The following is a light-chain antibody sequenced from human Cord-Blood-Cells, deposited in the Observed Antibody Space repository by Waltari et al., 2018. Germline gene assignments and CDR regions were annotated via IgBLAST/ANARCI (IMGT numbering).Light chain of an antibody. CDR3: SSYTSSSTLVV. V-gene: IGLV2-14*01. CDR1: SSDVGGYNY. J-gene: IGLJ2*01. Sequence: QSALTQPASVSGSPGQSITISCTGTSSDVGGYNYVSWYQQHPGKAPNLMIYDVSNRPSGVSNRFAGSKSGNTASLTISGLQAEDDADYYCSSYTSSSTLVVFGGGTKLTVL. CDR2: DVS.